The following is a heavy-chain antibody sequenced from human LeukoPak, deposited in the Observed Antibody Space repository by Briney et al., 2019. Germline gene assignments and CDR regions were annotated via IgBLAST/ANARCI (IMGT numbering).Heavy chain of an antibody. CDR1: GYTFTSYA. J-gene: IGHJ4*02. D-gene: IGHD2-21*02. Sequence: ASVTVSCKASGYTFTSYAMHWVRQAPGQRLECMGWINTGNGNTKYSQKFQGRVTITRDTSASTAYMDLSSLRSEDTAVYYCARNTETAIPLPYYFDYWGQGTLVTVSS. V-gene: IGHV1-3*04. CDR2: INTGNGNT. CDR3: ARNTETAIPLPYYFDY.